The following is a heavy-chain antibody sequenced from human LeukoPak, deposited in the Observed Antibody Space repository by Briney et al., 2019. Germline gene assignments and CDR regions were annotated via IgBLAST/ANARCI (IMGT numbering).Heavy chain of an antibody. J-gene: IGHJ5*02. CDR2: IYYSGST. CDR1: GGSISSYY. Sequence: PSETLSLTCTVSGGSISSYYWSWIRQPPGKGLEWIGYIYYSGSTNYNPSLKSRVTISVDTSKNQFSLKLTSVTAADTAVYYCARDIIMVRAYFDPWGQGTRVTVSS. D-gene: IGHD3-10*01. CDR3: ARDIIMVRAYFDP. V-gene: IGHV4-59*01.